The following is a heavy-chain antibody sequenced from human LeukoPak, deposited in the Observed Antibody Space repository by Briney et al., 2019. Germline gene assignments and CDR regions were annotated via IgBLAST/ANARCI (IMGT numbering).Heavy chain of an antibody. Sequence: SETLSLTCTVSGGSISSSSYYWGWVRQPPGKGLEWIGSIYYSGSTYYNPPLRSRVTISVDTSKSQFSLKLSSVTAADTAVYYCGRYNYGDYANWFDPWGQGTLVTVSS. CDR2: IYYSGST. V-gene: IGHV4-39*01. CDR1: GGSISSSSYY. J-gene: IGHJ5*02. CDR3: GRYNYGDYANWFDP. D-gene: IGHD4-17*01.